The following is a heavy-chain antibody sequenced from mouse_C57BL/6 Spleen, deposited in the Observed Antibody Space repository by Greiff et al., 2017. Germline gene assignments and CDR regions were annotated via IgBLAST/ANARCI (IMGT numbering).Heavy chain of an antibody. CDR1: GYTFTSYW. V-gene: IGHV1-64*01. CDR3: ANYYGSSPSWLDY. CDR2: INPNGGST. Sequence: QVQLQQPGAELVKPGASVKLSCKASGYTFTSYWMHWVKQRPGQGLEWIGMINPNGGSTNYNEKFTRQATMTVDKSSSSAYSQLSTLTSEDSAFYYCANYYGSSPSWLDYWGQGTLVTVSA. D-gene: IGHD1-1*01. J-gene: IGHJ3*01.